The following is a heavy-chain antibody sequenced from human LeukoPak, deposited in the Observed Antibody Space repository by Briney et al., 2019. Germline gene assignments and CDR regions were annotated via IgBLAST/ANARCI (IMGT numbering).Heavy chain of an antibody. J-gene: IGHJ4*02. Sequence: GGSLRLSCAASGFTFSSYAMAWVRQAPGEGLEWVSAISGDGGSTYYADSVKGRFTISRDNSKNTLYLQMNSLRAEDTAVYYCAKSGRGYSYGNFDYWGQGTLVTVSS. CDR1: GFTFSSYA. V-gene: IGHV3-23*01. D-gene: IGHD5-18*01. CDR2: ISGDGGST. CDR3: AKSGRGYSYGNFDY.